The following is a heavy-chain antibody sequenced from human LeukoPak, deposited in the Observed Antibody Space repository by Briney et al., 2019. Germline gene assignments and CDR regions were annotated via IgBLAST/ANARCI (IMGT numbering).Heavy chain of an antibody. CDR3: AKGSSSSNYYYGMAV. Sequence: GGSLRLSCAASGFTFSSYAMTWVRQAPGKGLEWVSSIYPSESSTYYADSVMGRFAISRDNSKSTLYLQMNGLRPEDTAVYYCAKGSSSSNYYYGMAVWGQGTTVTVSS. D-gene: IGHD6-6*01. CDR2: IYPSESST. CDR1: GFTFSSYA. V-gene: IGHV3-23*01. J-gene: IGHJ6*02.